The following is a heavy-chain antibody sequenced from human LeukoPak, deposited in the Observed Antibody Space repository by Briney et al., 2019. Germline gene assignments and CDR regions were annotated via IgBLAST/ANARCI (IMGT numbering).Heavy chain of an antibody. Sequence: GGSLRLSCAGSGFTFSSHWMGWVRQAPGKGLEWVANIEPDGNEKYYVDSVKGRFTISRDNSKNTLYLQMNSLRAEDTAVYYCAKDINYYDSSGYFDYWGQGTLVTVSS. CDR2: IEPDGNEK. J-gene: IGHJ4*02. CDR1: GFTFSSHW. CDR3: AKDINYYDSSGYFDY. D-gene: IGHD3-22*01. V-gene: IGHV3-7*03.